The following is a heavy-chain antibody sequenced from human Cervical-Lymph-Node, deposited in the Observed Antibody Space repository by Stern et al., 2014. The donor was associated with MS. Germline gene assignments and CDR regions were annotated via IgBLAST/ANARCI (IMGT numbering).Heavy chain of an antibody. V-gene: IGHV1-69*14. CDR2: IIPVLGTT. CDR3: ARDLGVGPSVS. D-gene: IGHD1-26*01. CDR1: VGTFSTSG. J-gene: IGHJ5*02. Sequence: QVQLVQSGAEVKKPGSSVKVSCKASVGTFSTSGISWVRHAPGQGLDWMVGIIPVLGTTNYARKFQGRLTITADTSTSTVHMALSSLTSEDTAVYYCARDLGVGPSVSWGEGTVVTVSS.